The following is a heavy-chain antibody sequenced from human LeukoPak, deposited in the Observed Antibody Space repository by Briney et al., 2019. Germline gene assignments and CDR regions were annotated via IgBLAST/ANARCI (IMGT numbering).Heavy chain of an antibody. V-gene: IGHV3-74*01. D-gene: IGHD2/OR15-2a*01. CDR2: INSDGSIT. CDR1: QFTFSSYW. Sequence: GGSLRLSCAASQFTFSSYWMHWVRHAPGKGLVWVLRINSDGSITTYADSVKGRFTISRDNAKNTLYLQMNSLRAEDTAVYYCATYYTPDYWGQGTLVTVSS. J-gene: IGHJ4*02. CDR3: ATYYTPDY.